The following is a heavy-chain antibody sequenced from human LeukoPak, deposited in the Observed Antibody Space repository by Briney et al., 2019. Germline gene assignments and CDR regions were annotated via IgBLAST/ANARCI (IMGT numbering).Heavy chain of an antibody. J-gene: IGHJ4*02. Sequence: PGGSLRLSCAASGFTFSGYAMSWVRQAPGKGLEWVSAISGSGGSTYYADSVKGRFTISRDNSKNTLYLQMNSLRAEDTAVYYCAKVVYYYDSSGYGGMSGRFDYWGQGTLVTVSS. CDR3: AKVVYYYDSSGYGGMSGRFDY. CDR1: GFTFSGYA. D-gene: IGHD3-22*01. V-gene: IGHV3-23*01. CDR2: ISGSGGST.